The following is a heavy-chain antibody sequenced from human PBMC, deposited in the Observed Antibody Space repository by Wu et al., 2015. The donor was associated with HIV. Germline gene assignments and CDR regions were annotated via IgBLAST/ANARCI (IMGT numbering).Heavy chain of an antibody. CDR2: IIPIFGTA. V-gene: IGHV1-69*05. J-gene: IGHJ5*02. D-gene: IGHD6-25*01. Sequence: QVHLVQSGAELKKPGTSVNVSCKASGYRFTAFGFSWLRQAPGQGLEWMGGIIPIFGTANCAQKFQDRVTITTDESTSTAYMEVTSLRNEDTAVYYCARDRISDNWFDPWGQGTLVTVSS. CDR3: ARDRISDNWFDP. CDR1: GYRFTAFG.